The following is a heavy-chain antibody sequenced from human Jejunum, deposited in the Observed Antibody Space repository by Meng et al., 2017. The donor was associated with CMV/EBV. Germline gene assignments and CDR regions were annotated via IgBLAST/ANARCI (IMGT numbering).Heavy chain of an antibody. D-gene: IGHD2-21*01. V-gene: IGHV3-7*01. Sequence: TFSTYGIHWVRQAPGKGLEWVANIKEDVSERNYVDSVKGRFTISRDNAKNSMYLQMDSLRVEDTAVYYCARQKCGGDCDMDVWGQGTTVTVSS. CDR2: IKEDVSER. J-gene: IGHJ6*02. CDR1: TFSTYG. CDR3: ARQKCGGDCDMDV.